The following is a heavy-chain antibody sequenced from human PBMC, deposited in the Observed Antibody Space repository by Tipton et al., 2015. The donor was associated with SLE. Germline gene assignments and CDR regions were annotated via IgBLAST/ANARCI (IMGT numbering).Heavy chain of an antibody. CDR1: GGSISSGSYY. CDR2: INHSGST. CDR3: ARAGYGSHWFLDY. V-gene: IGHV4-39*02. D-gene: IGHD6-13*01. Sequence: TLSLTCTVSGGSISSGSYYWSWIRQPPGKGLEWIGEINHSGSTNYNPSLKSRVSISIDTSKKQFSLKLTSVTAADTAVYYCARAGYGSHWFLDYWGQGTLVTVSS. J-gene: IGHJ4*02.